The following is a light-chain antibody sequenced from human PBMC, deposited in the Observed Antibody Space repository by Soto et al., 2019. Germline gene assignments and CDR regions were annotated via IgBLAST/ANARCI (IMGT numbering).Light chain of an antibody. CDR3: QQYGSSPPYT. V-gene: IGKV3-20*01. CDR2: GAS. Sequence: EIVLTQSPGTLSLSPGERATLSCRASQSVSSRYLAWYQQKPGQAPRLLIYGASSRATGIPDRFRGSGSGTDFTLTISRLEPEDFAVYFCQQYGSSPPYTFGQGTKLEIK. J-gene: IGKJ2*01. CDR1: QSVSSRY.